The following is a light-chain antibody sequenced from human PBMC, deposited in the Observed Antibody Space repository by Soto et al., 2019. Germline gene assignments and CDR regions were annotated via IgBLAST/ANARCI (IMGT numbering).Light chain of an antibody. CDR1: SSDVGGYNY. CDR3: SSYTSNSTLYV. J-gene: IGLJ1*01. CDR2: EVS. V-gene: IGLV2-14*01. Sequence: QSALTQPASVSGSPGQSITISCTGTSSDVGGYNYVSWYQQHPGKAPKLMIYEVSNRPSGVSNRFSGSKSGNTASLTISGLQAEDEADYYCSSYTSNSTLYVFGTGTKLHRP.